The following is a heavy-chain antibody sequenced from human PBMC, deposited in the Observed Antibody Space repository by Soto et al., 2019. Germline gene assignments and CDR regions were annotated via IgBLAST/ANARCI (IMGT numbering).Heavy chain of an antibody. CDR2: IYYSGST. V-gene: IGHV4-30-4*01. CDR3: ARLKNSGAWDGCGSDYYYYYGMDV. CDR1: GGSISSGDYY. J-gene: IGHJ6*02. D-gene: IGHD5-12*01. Sequence: PSETLSLTCTVSGGSISSGDYYWSWIRQPPGKGLEWIGYIYYSGSTYYNPSLKSRVTISVDTSKNQFSLKLSSVTAADTAVYYCARLKNSGAWDGCGSDYYYYYGMDVWGQGTTVTVSS.